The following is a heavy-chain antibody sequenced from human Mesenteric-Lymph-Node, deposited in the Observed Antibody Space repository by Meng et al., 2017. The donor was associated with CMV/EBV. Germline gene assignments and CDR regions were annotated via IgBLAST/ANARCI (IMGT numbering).Heavy chain of an antibody. CDR3: ARSRRDCSRTSCYVPDYYGMDV. J-gene: IGHJ6*02. CDR1: GYSFTDYY. V-gene: IGHV1-2*02. CDR2: INPDSGGR. Sequence: ASVKVSCKASGYSFTDYYIHWVRQAPGQGLEWMGWINPDSGGRNHAEKFQGRVTTTTDTSLRTAYMELSRLRPDDTAVYYCARSRRDCSRTSCYVPDYYGMDVWGQGTTVTVSS. D-gene: IGHD2-2*01.